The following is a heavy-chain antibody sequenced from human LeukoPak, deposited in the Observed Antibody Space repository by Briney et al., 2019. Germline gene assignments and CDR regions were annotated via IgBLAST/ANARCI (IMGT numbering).Heavy chain of an antibody. CDR1: GLTFSNYA. J-gene: IGHJ4*02. V-gene: IGHV3-23*01. CDR3: AHNLGELSLFDY. D-gene: IGHD3-16*02. CDR2: ISGSGSNT. Sequence: GGSLRLSCAASGLTFSNYAMSWVRQAPGKGLEWVSSISGSGSNTYCADSVKGRFTISRDNSKNTLYLQMNSLRAEDTAVYYCAHNLGELSLFDYWGQGTLVTVSS.